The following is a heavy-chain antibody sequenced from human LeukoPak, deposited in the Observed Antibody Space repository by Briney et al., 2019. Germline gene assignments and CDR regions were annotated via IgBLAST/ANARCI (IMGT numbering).Heavy chain of an antibody. J-gene: IGHJ4*02. CDR2: IYYSGST. Sequence: SETQSLTCTVSGGSISRYYWSWIRQPPGKGLEWIGYIYYSGSTNYNPSLKSRVTISVDTSKNQFSLKLSSVTAADTAVYYCARATGYGSGSYNDYWGQGTLVTVSS. D-gene: IGHD3-10*01. V-gene: IGHV4-59*01. CDR1: GGSISRYY. CDR3: ARATGYGSGSYNDY.